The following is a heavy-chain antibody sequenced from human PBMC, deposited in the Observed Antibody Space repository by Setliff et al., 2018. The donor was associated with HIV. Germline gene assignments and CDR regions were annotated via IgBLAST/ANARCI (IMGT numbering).Heavy chain of an antibody. CDR2: IYWDDDK. J-gene: IGHJ4*02. CDR1: GFSLATSGMC. V-gene: IGHV2-5*02. Sequence: SGPYAGEPTQTLTLTCTISGFSLATSGMCVNWIRQPPGKALEWLALIYWDDDKSYSPSLESRLTITKDTSKNQVVLTMTNMDSVDTATYYCTHRRRDGFIPYWGQGTRVTVSS. CDR3: THRRRDGFIPY. D-gene: IGHD2-21*01.